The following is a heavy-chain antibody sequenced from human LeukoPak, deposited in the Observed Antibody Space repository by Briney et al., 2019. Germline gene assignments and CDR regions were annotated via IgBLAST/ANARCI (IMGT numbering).Heavy chain of an antibody. CDR3: AHEDSSYYYFDY. V-gene: IGHV2-5*01. Sequence: SGPTLVNPKQPLTLTCTFSGFSVATGGVAVGWIRQPPGKALEWLALIYWNDEKRYSPSLKNRLTITKDTSKNQVVLTMTNMDPVDTATYYCAHEDSSYYYFDYWGQGTLVTVSS. CDR1: GFSVATGGVA. D-gene: IGHD3-10*01. CDR2: IYWNDEK. J-gene: IGHJ4*02.